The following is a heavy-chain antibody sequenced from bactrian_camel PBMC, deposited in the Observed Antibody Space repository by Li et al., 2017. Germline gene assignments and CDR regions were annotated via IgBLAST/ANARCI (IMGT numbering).Heavy chain of an antibody. CDR2: IFRDGTKI. V-gene: IGHV3-2*01. J-gene: IGHJ4*01. CDR1: DETFSDYY. D-gene: IGHD1*01. Sequence: VQLVESGGGLVQPGGSLRLSCVASDETFSDYYMNWVRQDSGKGLECVAHIFRDGTKIYYADSVKGRFTISRDNAKNTVYLQMNSLKSEDTAVYYCAAGLDPNYWGQGT. CDR3: AAGLDPNY.